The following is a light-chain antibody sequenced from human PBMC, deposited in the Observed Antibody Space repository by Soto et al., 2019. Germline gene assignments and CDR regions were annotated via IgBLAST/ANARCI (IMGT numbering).Light chain of an antibody. CDR3: QQYLSLT. CDR1: QSVSSY. V-gene: IGKV3-20*01. CDR2: GAS. Sequence: VLTQPKATLSFSPGERATLSCRASQSVSSYLAWYQQKPGQAPRLLIHGASSRVTGIPDRFSGSGSGTDFTLSITRLEPEDFAVYYCQQYLSLTFGGGTKVDIK. J-gene: IGKJ4*01.